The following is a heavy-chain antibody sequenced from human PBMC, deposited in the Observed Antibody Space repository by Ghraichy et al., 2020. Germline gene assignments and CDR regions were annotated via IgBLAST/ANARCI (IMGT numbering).Heavy chain of an antibody. CDR3: ARGSRPNWDPLAHHYYGMDV. CDR2: IGTAGDT. J-gene: IGHJ6*02. CDR1: GFTFSSYD. D-gene: IGHD7-27*01. V-gene: IGHV3-13*01. Sequence: GESLNISCAASGFTFSSYDMHWVRQATGKGLEWVSAIGTAGDTYYPGSVKGRFTISRENAKNSLYLQMNSLRAGDTAVYYCARGSRPNWDPLAHHYYGMDVWGQGTTVTVSS.